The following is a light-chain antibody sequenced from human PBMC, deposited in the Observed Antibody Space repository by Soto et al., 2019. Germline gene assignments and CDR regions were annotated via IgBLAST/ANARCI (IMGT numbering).Light chain of an antibody. CDR1: QSVSNNY. CDR3: QQYGSSPPYT. V-gene: IGKV3-20*01. Sequence: EVVLTQSPGTLSLSPGERATLSCRASQSVSNNYFAWYQQKPGQAPRLLIFGSSDRSTGIPDRFSGSGSRTDFTLTISRLEPEDFGVYYCQQYGSSPPYTFGQGNKLQIK. CDR2: GSS. J-gene: IGKJ2*01.